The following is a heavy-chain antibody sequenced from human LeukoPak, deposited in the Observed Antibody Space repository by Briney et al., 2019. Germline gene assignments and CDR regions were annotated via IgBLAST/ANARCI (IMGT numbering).Heavy chain of an antibody. D-gene: IGHD6-13*01. Sequence: SVKVSCKASGGTFSSYAISWVRQAPGQGLEWMGGIIPIFGTANYAQKFQGRVTITADESTSTAYMELSSPRSEDTAVYYCARSSAAAGFTEVIEYFQHWGQGTLVTVSS. J-gene: IGHJ1*01. CDR3: ARSSAAAGFTEVIEYFQH. CDR2: IIPIFGTA. V-gene: IGHV1-69*13. CDR1: GGTFSSYA.